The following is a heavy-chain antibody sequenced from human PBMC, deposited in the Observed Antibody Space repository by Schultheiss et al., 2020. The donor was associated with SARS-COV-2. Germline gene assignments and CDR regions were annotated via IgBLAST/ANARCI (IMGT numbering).Heavy chain of an antibody. J-gene: IGHJ4*02. V-gene: IGHV1-69*13. CDR1: GYTFTGYY. CDR2: IIPIFGTA. CDR3: ARGGTYYYDSSGLPY. Sequence: SVKVSCKASGYTFTGYYMHWVRQAPGQGLEWMGGIIPIFGTANYAQKFQGRVTITADESTSTAYMELSSLRSEDTAVYYCARGGTYYYDSSGLPYWGQGTLVTVSS. D-gene: IGHD3-22*01.